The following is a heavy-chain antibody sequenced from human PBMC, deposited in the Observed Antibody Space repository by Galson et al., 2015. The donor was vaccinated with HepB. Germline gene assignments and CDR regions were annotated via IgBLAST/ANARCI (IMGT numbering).Heavy chain of an antibody. D-gene: IGHD3-16*01. Sequence: SLRLSCAASGFTFGDYSMSWFRQAPGRGLEWVGFIRVKAHGGTAEYAASVKCRFTISRDDSKAIAYLQMNSLETEDTAVYYCARFVFSPDYWGQGTLVTVSS. V-gene: IGHV3-49*03. CDR2: IRVKAHGGTA. J-gene: IGHJ4*02. CDR3: ARFVFSPDY. CDR1: GFTFGDYS.